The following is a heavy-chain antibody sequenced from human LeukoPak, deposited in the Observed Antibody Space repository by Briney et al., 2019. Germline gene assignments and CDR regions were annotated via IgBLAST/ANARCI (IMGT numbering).Heavy chain of an antibody. D-gene: IGHD4-17*01. CDR3: ARQYGFAMFDY. Sequence: SETLSLTFTVSGGSISSSSYYWGWLRQPPGKGLEWIGSIYYSGSTYYNPSLKSRVTISVDTSKNQFSLKLSSVTAADTAVYYCARQYGFAMFDYWGQGTLVTVSS. CDR1: GGSISSSSYY. CDR2: IYYSGST. J-gene: IGHJ4*02. V-gene: IGHV4-39*01.